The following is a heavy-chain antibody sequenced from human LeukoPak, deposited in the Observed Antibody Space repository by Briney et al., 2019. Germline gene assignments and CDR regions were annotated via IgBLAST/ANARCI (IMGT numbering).Heavy chain of an antibody. CDR2: IWFDGSET. CDR3: ARGEFAFGGKRGFDP. CDR1: GFTFSDYA. D-gene: IGHD3-10*01. J-gene: IGHJ5*02. Sequence: GGSLRLSCAASGFTFSDYAMHWVRQAPGKGLEWVAVIWFDGSETYYADSVMGRFTISRDKSKNTLFLQMNSLRAEDTAVYYCARGEFAFGGKRGFDPWGQGTLVTVSS. V-gene: IGHV3-33*01.